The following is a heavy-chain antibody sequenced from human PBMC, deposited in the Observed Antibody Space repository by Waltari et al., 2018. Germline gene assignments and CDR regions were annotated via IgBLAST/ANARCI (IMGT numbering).Heavy chain of an antibody. V-gene: IGHV4-61*02. D-gene: IGHD1-26*01. Sequence: QVQLQESGPGLVKPSQTLSLTCTVSGGSISSGSYYWSWIRQPAGKGLEWIGRIYTSGSTNYNPSLKSRVTISVDTSNNQFSLNLSSVTAADTAVYYCARARVGVRAFDIWGQGTMVTVSS. J-gene: IGHJ3*02. CDR3: ARARVGVRAFDI. CDR2: IYTSGST. CDR1: GGSISSGSYY.